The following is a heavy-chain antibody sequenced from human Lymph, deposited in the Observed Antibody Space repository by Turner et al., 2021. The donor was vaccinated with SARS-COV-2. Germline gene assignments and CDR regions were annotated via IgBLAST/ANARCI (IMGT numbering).Heavy chain of an antibody. CDR2: IYYSGST. D-gene: IGHD2-8*01. V-gene: IGHV4-30-4*01. CDR1: GGSISSGDYY. CDR3: ARVVVLRRAYFDY. J-gene: IGHJ4*02. Sequence: QVQLQESGPGLVKPSQTLSLTCTVPGGSISSGDYYWSWIRQPPGKGLEWIGYIYYSGSTYYNPSIKSRVTISVDTSKNQFTLKLSSVTAADAAVYYCARVVVLRRAYFDYWGQGTLVTVSS.